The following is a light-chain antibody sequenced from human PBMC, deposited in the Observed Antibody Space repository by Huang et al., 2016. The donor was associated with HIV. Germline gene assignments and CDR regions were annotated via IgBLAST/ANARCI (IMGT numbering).Light chain of an antibody. V-gene: IGKV1-33*01. J-gene: IGKJ4*01. Sequence: IQMTQSPSSLSASVGDRVTITCQASQDINNFLNWYQQKPGKAPKLLILDASNLQTGVPSRFSGSGSGTHFTFTITSLQRDDIGTYYCQQYDDVPISFGGGTKV. CDR3: QQYDDVPIS. CDR1: QDINNF. CDR2: DAS.